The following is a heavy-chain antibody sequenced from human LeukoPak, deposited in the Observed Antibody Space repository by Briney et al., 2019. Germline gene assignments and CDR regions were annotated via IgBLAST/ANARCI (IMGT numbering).Heavy chain of an antibody. CDR1: GFTFSSYA. CDR3: ARVGSPWFGELLNWFDP. D-gene: IGHD3-10*01. V-gene: IGHV3-30*04. J-gene: IGHJ5*02. CDR2: ISYDGSNK. Sequence: PGRSLRLSCAASGFTFSSYAMHWVRPAPGKGLEWVAVISYDGSNKYYADSVKGRFTISRDNSKNTLYLQMNSLRAEDTAVYYCARVGSPWFGELLNWFDPWGQGTLVTVSS.